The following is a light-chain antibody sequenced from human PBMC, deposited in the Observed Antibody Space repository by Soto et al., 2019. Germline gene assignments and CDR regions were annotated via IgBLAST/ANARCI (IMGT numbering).Light chain of an antibody. CDR1: SSNIGRRS. CDR2: NNS. J-gene: IGLJ2*01. V-gene: IGLV1-44*01. Sequence: QSVLTQPPSASGTPGQRVIISCSGGSSNIGRRSVNWYQQLPGTAPKLLILNNSQRPSGVPDRFSGSKSGTSASLAISGLQSEDEADYSCYSFAGGATFVFGGGTKLTVL. CDR3: YSFAGGATFV.